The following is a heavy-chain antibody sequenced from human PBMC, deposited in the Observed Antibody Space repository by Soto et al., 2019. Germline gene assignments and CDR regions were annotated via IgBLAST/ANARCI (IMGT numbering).Heavy chain of an antibody. Sequence: EVQLLESGGGLVQPGGSLRLSCAASGFTLSSYAMSWVRQAPGKGLEWVSAISGSGVSTYYADSVKGRFTISRDNSKNTRYPPMDSMRAEDTAVNYCAKVGYYHSSGYYPYWYFDLWGRGTLVTVSS. CDR1: GFTLSSYA. CDR2: ISGSGVST. V-gene: IGHV3-23*01. J-gene: IGHJ2*01. D-gene: IGHD3-22*01. CDR3: AKVGYYHSSGYYPYWYFDL.